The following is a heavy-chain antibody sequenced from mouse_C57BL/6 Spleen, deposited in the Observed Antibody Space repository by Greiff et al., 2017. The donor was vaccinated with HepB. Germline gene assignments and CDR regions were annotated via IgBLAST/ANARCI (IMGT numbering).Heavy chain of an antibody. CDR2: IWGVGST. D-gene: IGHD2-5*01. CDR1: GFSLTSYG. Sequence: VKLMESGPGLVAPSQRLSITCTVSGFSLTSYGVDWVRQSPGKGLEWLGVIWGVGSTNYNSALKSRLSISKDNSKSQVFLKMNSLQTDDTAMYYCASRGSNYGFAYWGQGTLVTVSA. J-gene: IGHJ3*01. V-gene: IGHV2-6*01. CDR3: ASRGSNYGFAY.